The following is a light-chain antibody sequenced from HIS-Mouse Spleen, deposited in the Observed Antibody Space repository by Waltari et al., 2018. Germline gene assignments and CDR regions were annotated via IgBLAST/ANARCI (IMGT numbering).Light chain of an antibody. CDR3: QQYYSTPLT. CDR1: QSVLYSSNNKNY. CDR2: WAS. J-gene: IGKJ4*01. V-gene: IGKV4-1*01. Sequence: DIVMTQSPDSLAVSLGERATIHCKSSQSVLYSSNNKNYLAWYQQKHGQPHKLLIYWASTRESGVPDRFSGSGSGTDFTLTISSLQAEDVAVYYCQQYYSTPLTFGGGTKVEIK.